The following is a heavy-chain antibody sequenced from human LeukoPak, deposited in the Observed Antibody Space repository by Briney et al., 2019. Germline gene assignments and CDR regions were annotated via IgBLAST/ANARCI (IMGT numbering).Heavy chain of an antibody. Sequence: GESLRLSCAASGFTFSNNAMSWVRQAPGKGLEWVSAVNGSGVVTHYAASVRGRFTISRDNSKNTLYLEMNSLRAEDTAVYYCAKCGAASRTTRQESAFDMWGQGTMVTVSS. V-gene: IGHV3-23*01. D-gene: IGHD1-14*01. CDR3: AKCGAASRTTRQESAFDM. J-gene: IGHJ3*02. CDR1: GFTFSNNA. CDR2: VNGSGVVT.